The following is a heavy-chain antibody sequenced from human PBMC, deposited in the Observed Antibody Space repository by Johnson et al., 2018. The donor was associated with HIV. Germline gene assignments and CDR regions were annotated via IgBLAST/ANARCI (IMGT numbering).Heavy chain of an antibody. V-gene: IGHV3-13*01. CDR2: IGTAGDT. J-gene: IGHJ3*02. D-gene: IGHD4-17*01. CDR3: ARVGTTVDAFDI. Sequence: EQLVESGGGLVQPGGSLRLSCAASGFTFSSYDMHWVRQAPGKGLEWVSAIGTAGDTYYPGSVKGRFTISRENAKNSLYLQMNSLRAGDTSVYYCARVGTTVDAFDIWCQGTVVTVSS. CDR1: GFTFSSYD.